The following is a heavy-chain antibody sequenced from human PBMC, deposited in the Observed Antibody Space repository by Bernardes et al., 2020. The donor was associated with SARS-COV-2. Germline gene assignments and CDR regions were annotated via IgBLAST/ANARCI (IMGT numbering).Heavy chain of an antibody. CDR3: ARDCGAEAARTCYYYYGMDV. V-gene: IGHV3-66*02. J-gene: IGHJ6*02. CDR1: GFTVSSNY. CDR2: ISSVVST. D-gene: IGHD6-13*01. Sequence: GGSLRLSCAASGFTVSSNYISWVRQAPGKGLEWVSVISSVVSTYYSDSVKGRFTISRDNSKNTLYLQMNSLRAEDTAVYYCARDCGAEAARTCYYYYGMDVKGQGTTVTVSS.